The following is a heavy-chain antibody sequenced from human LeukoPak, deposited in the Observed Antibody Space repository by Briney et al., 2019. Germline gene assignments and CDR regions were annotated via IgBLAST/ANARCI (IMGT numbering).Heavy chain of an antibody. D-gene: IGHD3-10*01. CDR1: GASISRYQ. Sequence: SETLSLTCTVSGASISRYQWSWIRQSPGKGLEWIGYIYYSGSTNYNPSLKSRVTISVDTSKNQFSLKLTSVTAADTAVYYCARTENYYALGDTFDIWGQGTMVTVSS. CDR3: ARTENYYALGDTFDI. J-gene: IGHJ3*02. V-gene: IGHV4-59*01. CDR2: IYYSGST.